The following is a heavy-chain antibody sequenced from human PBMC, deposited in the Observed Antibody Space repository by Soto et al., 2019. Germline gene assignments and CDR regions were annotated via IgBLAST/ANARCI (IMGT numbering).Heavy chain of an antibody. V-gene: IGHV3-74*01. D-gene: IGHD6-13*01. CDR2: INSDGSST. Sequence: PGGSLRLSCAASGFTFSSYWMHWVRQAPGKGLVWVSRINSDGSSTSYADSVKGRFTISRDNAKNTLYLQMNSLRAEDTAVYYCARTSIAAAGTSYYYGMDVWGQGTTVTVSS. J-gene: IGHJ6*02. CDR3: ARTSIAAAGTSYYYGMDV. CDR1: GFTFSSYW.